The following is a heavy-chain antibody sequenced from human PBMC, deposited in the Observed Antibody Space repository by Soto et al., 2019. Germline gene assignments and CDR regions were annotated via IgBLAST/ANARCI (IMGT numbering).Heavy chain of an antibody. CDR3: ASGRDAVPAAPLDY. CDR2: ISYDGSNK. CDR1: GFTFSSYA. J-gene: IGHJ4*02. Sequence: QPGGSLRLSCAASGFTFSSYAMHWVRQAPGKGLEWVAVISYDGSNKYYADSVKGRFTISRDNSKNTLYLQMNSLRSEDTAVYYCASGRDAVPAAPLDYWGQGTLVTVSS. D-gene: IGHD2-2*01. V-gene: IGHV3-30-3*01.